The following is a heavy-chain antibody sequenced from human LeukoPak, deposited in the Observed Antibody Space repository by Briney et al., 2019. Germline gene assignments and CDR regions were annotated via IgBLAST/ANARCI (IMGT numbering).Heavy chain of an antibody. D-gene: IGHD4-17*01. CDR2: FDPEDGET. V-gene: IGHV1-24*01. CDR1: GYTLTELS. Sequence: ASVKVSCKVSGYTLTELSMHWVRQAPGKGLEWMGGFDPEDGETIYAQKFQGRVTMTRSTSISTAYMELSSLRSEDTAVYYCARHDYGDEGNWFDPWGQGTLVTVSS. J-gene: IGHJ5*02. CDR3: ARHDYGDEGNWFDP.